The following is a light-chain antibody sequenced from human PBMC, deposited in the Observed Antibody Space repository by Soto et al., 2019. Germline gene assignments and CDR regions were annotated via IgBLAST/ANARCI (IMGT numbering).Light chain of an antibody. CDR1: SSDVGSYNF. J-gene: IGLJ2*01. Sequence: QSVLTQPASVSGAPGQSITISCTGTSSDVGSYNFVSWFQQHPGKVPKLTIYEGTERPSGVSNRFSASKSGNTASLTISGLQPEDEADYYCCSYAGPSTIFGGGTKVTVL. CDR2: EGT. CDR3: CSYAGPSTI. V-gene: IGLV2-23*01.